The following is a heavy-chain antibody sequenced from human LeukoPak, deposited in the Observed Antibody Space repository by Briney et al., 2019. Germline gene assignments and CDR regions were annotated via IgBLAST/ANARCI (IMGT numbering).Heavy chain of an antibody. Sequence: VASVKVSCKASGYTFTGYYIHWVRQAPGQGLEWMGRINPNNGDTNYAQEFPGRVTLTRDTSIGTAYMELSSLRSDDTAMYYCVREITRATTYFDSWGQGTLVTVSS. D-gene: IGHD1-26*01. CDR1: GYTFTGYY. CDR3: VREITRATTYFDS. CDR2: INPNNGDT. J-gene: IGHJ4*02. V-gene: IGHV1-2*06.